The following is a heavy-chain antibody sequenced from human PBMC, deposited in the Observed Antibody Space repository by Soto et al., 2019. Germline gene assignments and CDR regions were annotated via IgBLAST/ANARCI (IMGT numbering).Heavy chain of an antibody. V-gene: IGHV4-31*03. D-gene: IGHD4-4*01. CDR3: ARYSSRRPSPFDP. CDR2: IYYSGST. CDR1: GGSISSGGYY. J-gene: IGHJ5*02. Sequence: QVQLQESGPGLVKPSQTLSLTCTVSGGSISSGGYYWSWIRQHPGKGLEWIGYIYYSGSTYYNPTLKRRVXXSXDXXKNQFSLKLSSVTAADPAVYYCARYSSRRPSPFDPWGQGTLVTVSS.